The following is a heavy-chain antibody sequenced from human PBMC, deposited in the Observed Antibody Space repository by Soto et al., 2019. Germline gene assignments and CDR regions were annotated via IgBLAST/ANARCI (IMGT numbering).Heavy chain of an antibody. CDR3: ARDLPGIQLWSNWFDP. J-gene: IGHJ5*02. V-gene: IGHV1-69*06. CDR1: GGTFSSYA. D-gene: IGHD5-18*01. CDR2: IIPIFGTA. Sequence: SVKVSCKASGGTFSSYAISWVRQAPGQGLEWMGGIIPIFGTANYAQKFQGRVTITADKSTSTAYMELSSLRSEDTAVYYCARDLPGIQLWSNWFDPWGQGTLVTV.